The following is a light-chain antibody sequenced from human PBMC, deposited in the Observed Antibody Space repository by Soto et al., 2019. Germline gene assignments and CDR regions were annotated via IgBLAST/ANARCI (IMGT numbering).Light chain of an antibody. CDR2: GAS. Sequence: EMVVTQSPATLSVSPGERATLSCRASQSLNSNLAWYQQKPGQAPRLLIYGASSRATGIPARFSGSGSGTDFTLTISSLQSEDFAVYYCEQYNKWPRTSGQGTKVEIK. V-gene: IGKV3-15*01. CDR1: QSLNSN. J-gene: IGKJ1*01. CDR3: EQYNKWPRT.